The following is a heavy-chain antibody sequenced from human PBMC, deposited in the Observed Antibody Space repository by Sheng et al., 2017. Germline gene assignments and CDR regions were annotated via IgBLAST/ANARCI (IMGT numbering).Heavy chain of an antibody. J-gene: IGHJ6*03. CDR1: GGTFSSYA. V-gene: IGHV1-69*05. D-gene: IGHD6-13*01. CDR2: IIPIFGTA. CDR3: ARGAAAGSKYYYYYMDV. Sequence: QVQLVQSGAEVKKPGSSVKVSCKASGGTFSSYAISWVRQAPGQGLEWMGGIIPIFGTANYAQKFQGRVTITTDESTSTAYMELSSLRSEDTAVYYCARGAAAGSKYYYYYMDVWGKGTTVTVSS.